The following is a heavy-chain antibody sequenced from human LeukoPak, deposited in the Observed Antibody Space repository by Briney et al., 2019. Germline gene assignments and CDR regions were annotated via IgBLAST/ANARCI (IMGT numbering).Heavy chain of an antibody. V-gene: IGHV3-64*01. CDR1: GFTFSSYA. CDR2: ISSNGGST. Sequence: QPGGSLRLSCAASGFTFSSYAMHWVRQAPGKGLEYVSAISSNGGSTYYANSVKGRFTISRDNSKNTLYLQMGSLRAEDMAVYYCARGVRGGDYYFDYWGQGTLVTVSS. D-gene: IGHD2-21*01. CDR3: ARGVRGGDYYFDY. J-gene: IGHJ4*02.